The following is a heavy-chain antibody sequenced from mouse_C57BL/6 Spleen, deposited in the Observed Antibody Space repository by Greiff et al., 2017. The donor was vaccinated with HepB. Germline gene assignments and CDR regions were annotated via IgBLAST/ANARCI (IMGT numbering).Heavy chain of an antibody. J-gene: IGHJ2*01. D-gene: IGHD2-4*01. CDR2: IYPGSGNT. CDR1: GYTFTDYY. V-gene: IGHV1-76*01. CDR3: AIYDYHY. Sequence: VQLQQSGAELVRPGASVKLSCKASGYTFTDYYINWVKQRPGQGLEWIARIYPGSGNTYYNEKFKGKATLTAEKSSSTAYMQLSSLTSEDSAVYFCAIYDYHYWGQGTTLTVSS.